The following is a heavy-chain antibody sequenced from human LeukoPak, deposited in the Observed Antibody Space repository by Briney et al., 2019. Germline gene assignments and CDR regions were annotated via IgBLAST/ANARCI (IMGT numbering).Heavy chain of an antibody. CDR1: GFTFSRYG. D-gene: IGHD3-9*01. Sequence: HPGGSLRLSCAASGFTFSRYGMHWVRQAPGKGLEWVAVISYDGSNKYYVDSVKGRFSISRDNSKNTLYLQMNSLRAEDTAVYYCAKSLRYFDWLFDYWGQGTLVTVSS. CDR2: ISYDGSNK. V-gene: IGHV3-30*18. CDR3: AKSLRYFDWLFDY. J-gene: IGHJ4*02.